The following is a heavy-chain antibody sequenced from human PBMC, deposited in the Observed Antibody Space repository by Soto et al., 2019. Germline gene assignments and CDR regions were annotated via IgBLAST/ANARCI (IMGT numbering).Heavy chain of an antibody. J-gene: IGHJ6*02. CDR3: ARGNCSSTSCYRVYYYYYGMDV. D-gene: IGHD2-2*02. Sequence: ASVKVSCKASGYTFTSYGISWVRQAPGQGLEWMGWISAYNGNTNYAQKFQGRVTITADKSTSTAYMELSSLRSEDTAVYYCARGNCSSTSCYRVYYYYYGMDVWGQGTTVTVSS. CDR1: GYTFTSYG. V-gene: IGHV1-18*01. CDR2: ISAYNGNT.